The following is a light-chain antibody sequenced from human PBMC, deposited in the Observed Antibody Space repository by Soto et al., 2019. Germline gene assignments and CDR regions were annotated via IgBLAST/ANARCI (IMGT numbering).Light chain of an antibody. CDR1: SSDVGGYNF. Sequence: QSVLTQPASVSGSPGQSITISCTGTSSDVGGYNFVSWYQQHPDKAPKLMIYDVTNRPSGVSNRFSGSKSGNTASLTISGLQAEDEADCYCSSYTSISNYVFGTGTKVSDL. CDR2: DVT. CDR3: SSYTSISNYV. J-gene: IGLJ1*01. V-gene: IGLV2-14*01.